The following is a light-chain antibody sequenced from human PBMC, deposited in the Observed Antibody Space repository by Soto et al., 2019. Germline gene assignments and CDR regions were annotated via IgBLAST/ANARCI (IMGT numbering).Light chain of an antibody. CDR2: DAS. J-gene: IGKJ5*01. CDR3: QQRSKSIT. V-gene: IGKV3-11*01. CDR1: QSVSSY. Sequence: EIVLTQSPATLSLSPGERATLSCRASQSVSSYLAWYQQKPGQAPRLLIYDASNRATGIPARFSGSGSGTDFTLTISSLELEDFAVYYCQQRSKSITFGQGTRLEIK.